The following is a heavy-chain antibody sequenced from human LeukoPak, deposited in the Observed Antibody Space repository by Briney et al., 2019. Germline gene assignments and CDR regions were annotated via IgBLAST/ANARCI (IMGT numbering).Heavy chain of an antibody. V-gene: IGHV3-66*01. D-gene: IGHD5-12*01. J-gene: IGHJ4*02. CDR3: ARDSVLLSGYVADY. Sequence: GGSLRLSCAASRFTVSSNYMSWVRQGQGKGLVWVSVVYSGGRTYYADSVRGRFTISRHNPKHTLYLKMNGLRAQDTAVYYCARDSVLLSGYVADYWGQGTLVTVPS. CDR1: RFTVSSNY. CDR2: VYSGGRT.